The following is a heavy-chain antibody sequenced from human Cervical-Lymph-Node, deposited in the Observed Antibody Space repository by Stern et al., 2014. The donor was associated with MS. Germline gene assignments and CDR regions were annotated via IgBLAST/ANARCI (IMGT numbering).Heavy chain of an antibody. CDR1: GYSFTDFN. CDR3: ATHGGSSFQMDV. CDR2: ISPHTGGA. Sequence: QDQLVQSGAEVKKPGASVKVSCKASGYSFTDFNTHWVRQAPGPGLEWMGRISPHTGGARYAEKFQGRVTMTRDTSITTAYMELDRLTSDDTAVYYCATHGGSSFQMDVWGQGTTVTVSS. D-gene: IGHD6-13*01. V-gene: IGHV1-2*06. J-gene: IGHJ6*02.